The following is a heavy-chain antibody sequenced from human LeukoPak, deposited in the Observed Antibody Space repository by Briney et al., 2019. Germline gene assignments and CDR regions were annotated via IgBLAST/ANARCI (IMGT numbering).Heavy chain of an antibody. CDR2: ISSSSSYI. D-gene: IGHD6-25*01. Sequence: GGSLRVSSAASGFTFSSYSMNWVRQAPGKGLEWVSSISSSSSYIYYADSVKGRFTISRDNANNSLYLQMNSLRAEDTAVYHCARFRRALSPYPYSRGYDYWGQGTLVTVSS. CDR1: GFTFSSYS. CDR3: ARFRRALSPYPYSRGYDY. J-gene: IGHJ4*02. V-gene: IGHV3-21*01.